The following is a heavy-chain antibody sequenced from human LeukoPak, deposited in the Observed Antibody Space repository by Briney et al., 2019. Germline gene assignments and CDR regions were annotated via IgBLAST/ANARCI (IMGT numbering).Heavy chain of an antibody. V-gene: IGHV4-59*01. Sequence: PSETLSLTCTVSGDSMSSYYWSWIRQPPGKGLEWIGYIYYSGSTNYNPSLKSRVTISVDTSKNQFSLKLSSVTAADTAVYYCARESLGSPMGPNYFDYWGQGTLVTVSS. J-gene: IGHJ4*02. D-gene: IGHD3-16*01. CDR2: IYYSGST. CDR3: ARESLGSPMGPNYFDY. CDR1: GDSMSSYY.